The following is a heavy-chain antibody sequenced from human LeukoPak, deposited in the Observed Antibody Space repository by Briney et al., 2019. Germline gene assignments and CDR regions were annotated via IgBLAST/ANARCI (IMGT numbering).Heavy chain of an antibody. V-gene: IGHV3-7*01. J-gene: IGHJ5*02. D-gene: IGHD1-26*01. CDR2: IKQDGSEK. CDR1: GFTFSSYW. CDR3: VRDYSGSYQPLNWFDP. Sequence: PGGSPRLSCAASGFTFSSYWMSWVRQAPGKGLEWVANIKQDGSEKYYVDSVKGRFTISRDNAKNSLYLQMNSLRAEDTAVYYCVRDYSGSYQPLNWFDPWGQGTLVTVSS.